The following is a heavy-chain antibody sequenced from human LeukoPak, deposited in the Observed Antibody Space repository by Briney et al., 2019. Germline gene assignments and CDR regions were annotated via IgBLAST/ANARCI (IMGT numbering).Heavy chain of an antibody. V-gene: IGHV3-30-3*01. CDR1: GFTFSSYA. J-gene: IGHJ4*02. CDR2: ISYDGSNK. D-gene: IGHD6-6*01. Sequence: PGGSLRLSCAASGFTFSSYAMHWVSQAPGKGLEWVAVISYDGSNKYYADSVKGRFTISRDNSKNTLYMQMNSLRAEDTTVYYCARDLVWGQGTLVTVSS. CDR3: ARDLV.